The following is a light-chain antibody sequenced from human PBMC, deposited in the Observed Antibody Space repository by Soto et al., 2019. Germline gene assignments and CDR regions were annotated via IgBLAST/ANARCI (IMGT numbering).Light chain of an antibody. CDR3: SSYTSSSTRG. J-gene: IGLJ1*01. CDR2: DVS. CDR1: SSDVGGYNY. V-gene: IGLV2-14*01. Sequence: QSALTQPASVSGSPGQSITISCTGTSSDVGGYNYVSWYQQHPGKAPKLMIYDVSNRPSGVSNRFSGSKSGNTASLTISGLQAEDEADYYCSSYTSSSTRGFGTGTKLPVL.